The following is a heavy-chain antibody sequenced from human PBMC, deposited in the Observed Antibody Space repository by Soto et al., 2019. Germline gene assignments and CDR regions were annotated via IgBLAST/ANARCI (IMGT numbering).Heavy chain of an antibody. Sequence: QVQLQESGPGLVKPSQTLSLTCTVSGGSISSGGYYWSWIRQHPGKGLEWIGYIYYSGSTYYNPSLKSRFTISVDTSKNQFSLKLSSVTAADTAVYYCARFRMLWFGELLTRSYFDYWGQGTLVTVSS. J-gene: IGHJ4*02. CDR2: IYYSGST. CDR1: GGSISSGGYY. D-gene: IGHD3-10*01. CDR3: ARFRMLWFGELLTRSYFDY. V-gene: IGHV4-31*03.